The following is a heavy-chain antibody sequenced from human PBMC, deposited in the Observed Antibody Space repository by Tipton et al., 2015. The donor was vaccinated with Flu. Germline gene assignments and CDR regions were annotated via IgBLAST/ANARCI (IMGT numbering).Heavy chain of an antibody. J-gene: IGHJ4*02. Sequence: QLVQSGGGVVQPGRSLRLSCAASGFTFSSYAMHWVRQAPGKGLEWVAVISYDGSNKYYADSVKGRFTISRDNSKNTLYLQMNSLRAEDTAVYYCAREAYDYVGGSYDYFDYWGQGTLVTVSS. CDR1: GFTFSSYA. D-gene: IGHD3-16*01. CDR2: ISYDGSNK. V-gene: IGHV3-30*04. CDR3: AREAYDYVGGSYDYFDY.